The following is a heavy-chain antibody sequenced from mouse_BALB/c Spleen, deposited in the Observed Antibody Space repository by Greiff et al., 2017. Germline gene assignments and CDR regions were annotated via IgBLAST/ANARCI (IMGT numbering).Heavy chain of an antibody. J-gene: IGHJ4*01. V-gene: IGHV3-8*02. Sequence: EVQLQQSGPSLVKPSQTLSLTCSVTGDSITSGYWNWIRKFPGNKLEYMGYISYSGSTYYNPSLKSRISITRDTSKNQYYLQLNSVTTEDTATYYCARFLGLRGYAMDYWGQGTSVTVSS. D-gene: IGHD3-1*01. CDR3: ARFLGLRGYAMDY. CDR2: ISYSGST. CDR1: GDSITSGY.